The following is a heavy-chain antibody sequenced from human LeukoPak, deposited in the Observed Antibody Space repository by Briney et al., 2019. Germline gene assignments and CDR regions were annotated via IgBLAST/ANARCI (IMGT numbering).Heavy chain of an antibody. CDR3: ARVRDGYNPFDY. Sequence: GSLRLSCLASEFIFSSYGMHWVRQAPGKGLEWVAVIWHDGSNKYYADSVKGRFTISRDNSKNTLYLQMNSLRAEDTAVYYCARVRDGYNPFDYWGQGTLVTVSS. CDR2: IWHDGSNK. CDR1: EFIFSSYG. D-gene: IGHD5-24*01. J-gene: IGHJ4*02. V-gene: IGHV3-33*01.